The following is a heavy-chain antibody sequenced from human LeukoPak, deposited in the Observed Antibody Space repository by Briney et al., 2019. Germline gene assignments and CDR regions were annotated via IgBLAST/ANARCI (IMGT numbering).Heavy chain of an antibody. V-gene: IGHV1-46*01. CDR3: ARSRSGFFVHYYDSSGYSAYFDY. CDR2: INPSGGST. CDR1: GYTFTSYY. D-gene: IGHD3-22*01. J-gene: IGHJ4*02. Sequence: ASVKVSCKASGYTFTSYYMHWVRQAPGQGREWMGVINPSGGSTSYAQKFQGRVTMTRDTSTSTVYMELSRLRSEDTAVYYCARSRSGFFVHYYDSSGYSAYFDYWGQGTLVTVSS.